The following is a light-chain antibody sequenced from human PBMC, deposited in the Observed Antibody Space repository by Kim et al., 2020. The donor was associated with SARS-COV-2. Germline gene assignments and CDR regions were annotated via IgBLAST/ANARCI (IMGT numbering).Light chain of an antibody. V-gene: IGLV3-21*04. J-gene: IGLJ2*01. CDR2: YDS. CDR3: QVWDTTSEHVI. Sequence: PVKTARITCGGNNIGSKSVNWYPQKPGQAPVLVIYYDSGRPSGIPERFSGSNSGNTATLTISRVEVGDEADYYCQVWDTTSEHVIFGGGTQLTVL. CDR1: NIGSKS.